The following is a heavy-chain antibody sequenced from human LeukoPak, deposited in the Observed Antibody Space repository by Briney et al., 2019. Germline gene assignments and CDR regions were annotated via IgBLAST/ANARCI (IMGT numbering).Heavy chain of an antibody. Sequence: ASVKVSCKASGYTFTGYYMHWVRQAPGQGLEWMGWINPNSGVTYYAQKFQGRVSMTRDTSISTAYMEVSRLRSDDSALYYCARLSTPNLYYFDYWGQGTLVTVSS. J-gene: IGHJ4*02. V-gene: IGHV1-2*02. D-gene: IGHD3-16*02. CDR2: INPNSGVT. CDR1: GYTFTGYY. CDR3: ARLSTPNLYYFDY.